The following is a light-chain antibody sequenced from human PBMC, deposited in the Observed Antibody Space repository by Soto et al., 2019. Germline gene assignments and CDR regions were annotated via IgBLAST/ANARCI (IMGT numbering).Light chain of an antibody. CDR1: SSDIGDYEY. CDR3: CSYTDIALDVV. J-gene: IGLJ2*01. Sequence: QSALTQPASVSGSPGQSITISCTGTSSDIGDYEYVSWYQHLPGKAPKLLIFDVTHRPSGVSDRFSGSKSGNTASLTISGVRPEYEADYYCCSYTDIALDVVFGGGTKLTVL. V-gene: IGLV2-14*01. CDR2: DVT.